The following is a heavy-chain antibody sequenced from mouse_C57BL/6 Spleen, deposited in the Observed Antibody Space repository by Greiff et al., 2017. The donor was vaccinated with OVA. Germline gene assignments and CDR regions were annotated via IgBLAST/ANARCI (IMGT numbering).Heavy chain of an antibody. J-gene: IGHJ2*01. CDR2: IDPSDSYT. Sequence: QVQLQQPGAELVMPGASVKLSCKASGYTFTSYWMHWVKQRPGQGLEWIGEIDPSDSYTNYNQKFKGKSTLTVDKSSSTAYMQLSSLTSEDSAVYYCARRGDYGSLDYWGQGTTLTVSS. CDR3: ARRGDYGSLDY. CDR1: GYTFTSYW. V-gene: IGHV1-69*01. D-gene: IGHD1-1*01.